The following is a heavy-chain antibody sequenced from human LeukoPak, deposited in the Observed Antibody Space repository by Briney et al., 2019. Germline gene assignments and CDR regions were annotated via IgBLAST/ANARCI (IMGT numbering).Heavy chain of an antibody. V-gene: IGHV4-59*01. D-gene: IGHD6-19*01. CDR3: ARDEYSSGWPYFDY. CDR2: IYYSGST. Sequence: SETLSLTCSVSGGSISSYYWSRIRQPPGKGLEWIGYIYYSGSTNYNPSLKSRVTISVDTSKNQFSLKLSSVTAADTAVYYCARDEYSSGWPYFDYWGQGTLVTVSS. J-gene: IGHJ4*02. CDR1: GGSISSYY.